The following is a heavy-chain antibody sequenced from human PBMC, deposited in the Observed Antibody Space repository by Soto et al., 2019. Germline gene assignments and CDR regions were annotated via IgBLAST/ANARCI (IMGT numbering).Heavy chain of an antibody. CDR1: GGTFSSYA. CDR2: IIPIFGTA. D-gene: IGHD3-16*01. CDR3: AKMRAFSPKPNDAFDI. V-gene: IGHV1-69*13. Sequence: GASVKVSCKASGGTFSSYAISWVRQAPGQGLEWMGGIIPIFGTANYAQKFQGRVTITADESTSTAYMELSSLRAEDTAVYYCAKMRAFSPKPNDAFDIWGQGTMVTVSS. J-gene: IGHJ3*02.